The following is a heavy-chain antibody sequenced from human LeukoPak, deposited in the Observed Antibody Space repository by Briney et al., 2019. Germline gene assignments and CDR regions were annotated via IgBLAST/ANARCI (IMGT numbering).Heavy chain of an antibody. Sequence: ASVKVSCKASGYTFTSYYMHWVRQAPGQGLEWMGIINPSGGSTSYAQKFQGRVIMTRDTSTSTVYMELSSLRSEDTAVYYCARASPLDYDFWSGYYHYYFDYWGQGTLVTVSS. V-gene: IGHV1-46*01. CDR3: ARASPLDYDFWSGYYHYYFDY. D-gene: IGHD3-3*01. CDR2: INPSGGST. CDR1: GYTFTSYY. J-gene: IGHJ4*02.